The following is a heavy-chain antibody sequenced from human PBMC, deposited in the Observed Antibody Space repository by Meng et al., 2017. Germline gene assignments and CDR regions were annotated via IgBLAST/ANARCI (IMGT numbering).Heavy chain of an antibody. CDR2: ISGSGGST. D-gene: IGHD3-10*01. Sequence: GLLVESGGGLVHPGGSLRLSCAASGFTFSSYAMSWVRQAPGKGLEWVSAISGSGGSTYYADSVKGRFTISRDNSKNTLYLQMNSLRAEDTAVYYCAKDYMVRGVMGYWGQGTLVTVSS. CDR1: GFTFSSYA. J-gene: IGHJ4*02. CDR3: AKDYMVRGVMGY. V-gene: IGHV3-23*04.